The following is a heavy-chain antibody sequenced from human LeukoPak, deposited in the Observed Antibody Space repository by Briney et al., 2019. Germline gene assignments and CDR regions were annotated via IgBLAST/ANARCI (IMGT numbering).Heavy chain of an antibody. CDR1: GGSISSYY. CDR3: ARDAATYYDFWSGSGQRWFDP. Sequence: PSETLSLTCTVSGGSISSYYWSWIRQPPGKGLEWIGYIYYSGSTNYNPSLKSRVTISVDTSKNQFSLKLSSVTAADTAVYYCARDAATYYDFWSGSGQRWFDPWGQGTLVTASS. V-gene: IGHV4-59*01. CDR2: IYYSGST. D-gene: IGHD3-3*01. J-gene: IGHJ5*02.